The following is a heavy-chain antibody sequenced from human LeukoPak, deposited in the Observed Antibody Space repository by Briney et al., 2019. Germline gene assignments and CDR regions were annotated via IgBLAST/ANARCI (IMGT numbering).Heavy chain of an antibody. CDR2: ISGSGGKT. Sequence: PGGSLRLSRAASGLTFSRYAMIWVRQAPGKGLEWVSAISGSGGKTYYADSVKGRFSISRDNSKNTLYLQMNSLRAEDTAVYYCAKDPNGDYVGAFDIWGQGTMVTVSS. V-gene: IGHV3-23*01. D-gene: IGHD4-17*01. CDR3: AKDPNGDYVGAFDI. CDR1: GLTFSRYA. J-gene: IGHJ3*02.